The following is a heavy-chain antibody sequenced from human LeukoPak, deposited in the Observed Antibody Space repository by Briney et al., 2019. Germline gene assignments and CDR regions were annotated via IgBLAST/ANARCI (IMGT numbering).Heavy chain of an antibody. CDR1: GFTFNNYA. J-gene: IGHJ4*02. V-gene: IGHV3-23*01. D-gene: IGHD3-3*01. CDR3: AKKADYDFWSGYSTLDY. CDR2: ITARHET. Sequence: GGSLRLSCAASGFTFNNYAMIWVRQAPGKGLEWVSVITARHETYYADSVKGRFTISRDNSKKTLYLQMNSLRAEDPAVYYCAKKADYDFWSGYSTLDYWGQGTLVTVSS.